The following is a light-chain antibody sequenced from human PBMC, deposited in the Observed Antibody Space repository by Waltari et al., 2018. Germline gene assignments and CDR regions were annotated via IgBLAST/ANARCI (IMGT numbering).Light chain of an antibody. V-gene: IGKV1-39*01. Sequence: DIQMTQSPSSLSASVGDRVSITCRASQSISTHLNWYQQKPGKAPKLLIYAASNLQSGVPSRFSGRGSETDFTLTISSLQPEDFAVYYCQQSYNTPRTFGPGNKVDIK. CDR1: QSISTH. CDR2: AAS. J-gene: IGKJ3*01. CDR3: QQSYNTPRT.